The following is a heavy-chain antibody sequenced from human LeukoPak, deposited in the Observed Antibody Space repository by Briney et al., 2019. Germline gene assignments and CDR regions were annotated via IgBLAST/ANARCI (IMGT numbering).Heavy chain of an antibody. D-gene: IGHD1-26*01. CDR3: ARMYSGSYDVDY. Sequence: ASVKVSCKASGYTFTSYGISWVRQAPGQGLEWMGWISAYNGNTNYAQKLQGRVTMTTDTSTSTAYIELRSLRSDDTAVYYCARMYSGSYDVDYWGQGTLVTVSS. V-gene: IGHV1-18*01. CDR1: GYTFTSYG. J-gene: IGHJ4*02. CDR2: ISAYNGNT.